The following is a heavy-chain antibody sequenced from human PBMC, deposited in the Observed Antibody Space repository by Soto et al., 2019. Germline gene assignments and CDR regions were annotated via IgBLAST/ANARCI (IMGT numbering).Heavy chain of an antibody. V-gene: IGHV3-30*04. J-gene: IGHJ3*02. Sequence: GGSLRLSCAASGFTFSSYAMHWVRQAPGKGLEWVAVISYDGSNKYYADSVKGRFTISRDNSKNTLYLQMNSLRAEDTAVYYCARVRWGYCSGGSCYSDAFDIWGQGTMVTVSS. CDR1: GFTFSSYA. CDR2: ISYDGSNK. D-gene: IGHD2-15*01. CDR3: ARVRWGYCSGGSCYSDAFDI.